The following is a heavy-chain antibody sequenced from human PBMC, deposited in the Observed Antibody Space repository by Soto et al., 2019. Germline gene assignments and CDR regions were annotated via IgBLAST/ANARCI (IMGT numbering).Heavy chain of an antibody. D-gene: IGHD6-19*01. V-gene: IGHV4-31*03. CDR1: GGSISSGGYY. CDR2: IYYSGST. CDR3: ARLASGAVAGTEWFDP. J-gene: IGHJ5*02. Sequence: QVQLQESGPGLVKPSQTLSLTCTVSGGSISSGGYYWSWIRQHPGKGLEWIGYIYYSGSTYYNPSLKGRVTISVDTSKNQFSLKLSSVTAADTAVYYCARLASGAVAGTEWFDPWGQGTLVTVSS.